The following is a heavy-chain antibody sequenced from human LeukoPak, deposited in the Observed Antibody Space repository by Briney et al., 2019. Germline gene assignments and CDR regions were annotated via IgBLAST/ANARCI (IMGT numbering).Heavy chain of an antibody. Sequence: SVKVSCKASGGTFTSYAISWVRQAPGQGLEWMGGILPIFGTANYAQKFQGRVTITADESTSTAYMELSSLRSEDTAVYYCAREAGCSGGSCYSDYYGKDVWGKGTTVTVSS. CDR3: AREAGCSGGSCYSDYYGKDV. D-gene: IGHD2-15*01. CDR2: ILPIFGTA. V-gene: IGHV1-69*13. J-gene: IGHJ6*04. CDR1: GGTFTSYA.